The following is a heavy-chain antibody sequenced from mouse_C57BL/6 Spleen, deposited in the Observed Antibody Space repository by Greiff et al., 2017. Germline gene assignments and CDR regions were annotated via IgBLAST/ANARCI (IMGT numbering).Heavy chain of an antibody. CDR2: IYPSDSET. CDR3: ATNYYGSSSSFAY. Sequence: QVQLQQPGAELVRPGSSVKLSCKASGYTFTSYWMAWVKQRPGQGLEWIGNIYPSDSETHYNQKFKDKATLTVDKSSSTAYMQLSSLTSEDSAVYYCATNYYGSSSSFAYWGQGTLVTVSA. D-gene: IGHD1-1*01. V-gene: IGHV1-61*01. J-gene: IGHJ3*01. CDR1: GYTFTSYW.